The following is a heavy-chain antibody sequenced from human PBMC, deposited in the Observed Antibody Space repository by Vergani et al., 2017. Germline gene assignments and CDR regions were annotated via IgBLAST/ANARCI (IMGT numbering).Heavy chain of an antibody. D-gene: IGHD4-17*01. Sequence: EVQLLESGGGLVQPGGSLRLSCAASGFTFSSYAMSWVRQAPGKGLEWVSAISGSGGSTYYADSVKGRFTISRDNSKNTLYLQMNSLRAEDTAVYYCASGAVWDGDYVLYYYYGMDVWGQGTTVTVSS. CDR1: GFTFSSYA. CDR2: ISGSGGST. J-gene: IGHJ6*02. CDR3: ASGAVWDGDYVLYYYYGMDV. V-gene: IGHV3-23*01.